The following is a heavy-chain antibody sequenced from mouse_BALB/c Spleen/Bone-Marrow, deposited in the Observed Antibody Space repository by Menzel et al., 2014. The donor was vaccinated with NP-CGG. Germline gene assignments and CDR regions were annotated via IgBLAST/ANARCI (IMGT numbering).Heavy chain of an antibody. CDR2: ISNGGGNT. Sequence: EVKLVESGGDLVQSGGSLKLSCAASGLTFSNYNISWVRQTPEKRLERVAYISNGGGNTYYPDTVMGRFTISRDNAKNTLYLQMTSLKSEDTAIYYCARHETGTGQYFDYWGQGTTLTVSS. D-gene: IGHD4-1*01. CDR3: ARHETGTGQYFDY. J-gene: IGHJ2*01. CDR1: GLTFSNYN. V-gene: IGHV5-12-2*01.